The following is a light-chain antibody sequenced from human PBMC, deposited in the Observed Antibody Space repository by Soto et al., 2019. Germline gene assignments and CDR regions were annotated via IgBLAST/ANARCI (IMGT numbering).Light chain of an antibody. Sequence: QSALTQPASVSGSPGQSITISCTGTSSDVGAYNFVSWHQQHPGKAHKLMIYNVYDRPSGTSYRFSGSKSGNTASLTISGLQGEDEADYCCSAYTVLRTYVFGTGTKLTVL. CDR2: NVY. CDR3: SAYTVLRTYV. CDR1: SSDVGAYNF. V-gene: IGLV2-14*03. J-gene: IGLJ1*01.